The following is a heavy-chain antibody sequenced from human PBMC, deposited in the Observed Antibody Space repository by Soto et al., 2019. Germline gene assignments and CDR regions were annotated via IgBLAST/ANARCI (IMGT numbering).Heavy chain of an antibody. D-gene: IGHD2-21*02. V-gene: IGHV4-30-4*01. CDR2: IYYSGST. Sequence: SETLSLTCTVSGGSISSGDYYWSWIRQPPGKGLEWIGYIYYSGSTYYNPSLKSRVTISVDTSKNQFSLKLSSVTAADTAVYYCALVAVTAILYFDYRGQGTLVTVSS. CDR3: ALVAVTAILYFDY. J-gene: IGHJ4*02. CDR1: GGSISSGDYY.